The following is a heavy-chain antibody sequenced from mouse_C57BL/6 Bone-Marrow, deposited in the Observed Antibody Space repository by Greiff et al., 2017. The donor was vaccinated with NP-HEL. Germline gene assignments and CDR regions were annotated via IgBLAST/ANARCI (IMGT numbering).Heavy chain of an antibody. V-gene: IGHV14-3*01. J-gene: IGHJ2*01. D-gene: IGHD1-1*01. Sequence: VQLQQPGAELVKPGASVKLSCKASGYTFTSYWMHWVKQRPEQGLEWIGRIDPANGNTKYAPKFQGKATITADTSSNTAYLQLSSLTSEDTAIYYCARGSSYPYFDYWGQGTTLTVSS. CDR1: GYTFTSYW. CDR3: ARGSSYPYFDY. CDR2: IDPANGNT.